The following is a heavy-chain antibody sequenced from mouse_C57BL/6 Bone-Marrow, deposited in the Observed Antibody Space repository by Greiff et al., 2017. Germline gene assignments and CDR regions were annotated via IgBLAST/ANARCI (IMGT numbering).Heavy chain of an antibody. V-gene: IGHV1-76*01. D-gene: IGHD1-1*01. CDR1: GYTFTDYY. CDR2: IYPGSGNT. CDR3: ASYCGSSYGYFDV. J-gene: IGHJ1*03. Sequence: QVQLQQSGAELVRPGASVKLSCKASGYTFTDYYINWVKQSPGQGLEWIARIYPGSGNTYYNEKFKGKATLTAEKSSSTAYMQLSSLTSEESAVYFCASYCGSSYGYFDVWGTGTTVTVSS.